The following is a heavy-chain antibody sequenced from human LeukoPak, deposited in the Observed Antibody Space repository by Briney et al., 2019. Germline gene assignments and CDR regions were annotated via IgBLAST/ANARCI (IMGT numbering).Heavy chain of an antibody. D-gene: IGHD3-10*01. Sequence: SVKVSCKASGGTFSSYAISWVRQAPGQGREWMGGIIPIFGTANYAQKFQGRVTINADQSTSTAYMELSSLRSEHTAVYYCAREGVPDAFDIWGQGTMVSVSS. CDR3: AREGVPDAFDI. J-gene: IGHJ3*02. CDR1: GGTFSSYA. CDR2: IIPIFGTA. V-gene: IGHV1-69*01.